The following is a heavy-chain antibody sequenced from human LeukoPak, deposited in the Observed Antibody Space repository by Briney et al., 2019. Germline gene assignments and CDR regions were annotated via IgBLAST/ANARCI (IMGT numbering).Heavy chain of an antibody. CDR2: ISRSGSTI. J-gene: IGHJ4*02. V-gene: IGHV3-11*01. CDR3: AREPISGSQSLDY. CDR1: GFTFSDYY. D-gene: IGHD1-26*01. Sequence: GGTLRLSCAASGFTFSDYYMRWVRQAPGKGLEWVSYISRSGSTIYYADSVKGRFTISRDNTKNSLCLQMNSLRAEDTAVYYCAREPISGSQSLDYWGQGTLVTVSS.